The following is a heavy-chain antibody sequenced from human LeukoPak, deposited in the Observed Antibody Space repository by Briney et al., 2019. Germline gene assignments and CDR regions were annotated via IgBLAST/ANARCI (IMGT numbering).Heavy chain of an antibody. J-gene: IGHJ4*02. CDR1: RFTLSDYW. CDR3: TGGALDY. CDR2: INQDGREQ. V-gene: IGHV3-7*04. Sequence: QTGGSLRLSCAASRFTLSDYWMSWVRQAPGQGLEWVAKINQDGREQHFVDSVKGRFTISRDNTKNSLFLQMDSLRAEDTAVYYCTGGALDYWGQGALVTVSS.